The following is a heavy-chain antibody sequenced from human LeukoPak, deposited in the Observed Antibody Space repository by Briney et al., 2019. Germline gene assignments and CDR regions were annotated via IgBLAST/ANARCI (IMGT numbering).Heavy chain of an antibody. Sequence: ASVKVSCKASGYTFTSYYMHWVRQAPGQGLEWMGIINPSGGSTSYAQKFQGRVTMTRDTSTSTVYMVLSSLRSEDTAVYYCARAPSRITIFGVVIRHADYFDYWGQGTLVTVSS. V-gene: IGHV1-46*01. CDR1: GYTFTSYY. CDR2: INPSGGST. J-gene: IGHJ4*02. D-gene: IGHD3-3*01. CDR3: ARAPSRITIFGVVIRHADYFDY.